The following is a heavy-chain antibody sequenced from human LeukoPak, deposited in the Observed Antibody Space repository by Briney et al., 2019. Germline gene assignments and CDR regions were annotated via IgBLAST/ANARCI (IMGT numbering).Heavy chain of an antibody. V-gene: IGHV4-59*01. CDR2: IYYSGST. J-gene: IGHJ5*02. Sequence: SETLSLTCTVSGGSISSYYWSWIRQPPGKGLEWIGYIYYSGSTNYNPSLKSRVTISVDTSKNQFSLKLSSVTVADTAVYYCARADGYCRSSSCYSSNWFDPWGQGTLVTVSS. CDR1: GGSISSYY. CDR3: ARADGYCRSSSCYSSNWFDP. D-gene: IGHD2-15*01.